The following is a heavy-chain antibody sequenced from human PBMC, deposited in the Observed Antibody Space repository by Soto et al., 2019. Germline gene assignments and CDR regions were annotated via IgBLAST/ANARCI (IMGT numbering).Heavy chain of an antibody. J-gene: IGHJ5*02. Sequence: PSGPLTPTCKASGDSITSPPYYWGGICQPHGKGLELIGTVYYSGSAYYNPSLRGRLTVSADTSKNYFSLRLTSVTAADTVVYYCARHDDSFDTWGQGILVTVSS. D-gene: IGHD2-21*02. CDR3: ARHDDSFDT. CDR1: GDSITSPPYY. CDR2: VYYSGSA. V-gene: IGHV4-39*01.